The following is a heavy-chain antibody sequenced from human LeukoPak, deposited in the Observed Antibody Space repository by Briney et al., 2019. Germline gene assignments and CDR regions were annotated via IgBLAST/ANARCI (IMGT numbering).Heavy chain of an antibody. J-gene: IGHJ4*02. D-gene: IGHD3-22*01. CDR1: GYTFTGYY. Sequence: ASVKVSCKASGYTFTGYYMHWVRQAPGQGLEWMGRINPNSGGTNYAQKFQGRVTMTTDTSISTAYMELSRLRSDDTAVYYCARVYYYDSSGYHFDYWGQGTLITVSS. V-gene: IGHV1-2*06. CDR3: ARVYYYDSSGYHFDY. CDR2: INPNSGGT.